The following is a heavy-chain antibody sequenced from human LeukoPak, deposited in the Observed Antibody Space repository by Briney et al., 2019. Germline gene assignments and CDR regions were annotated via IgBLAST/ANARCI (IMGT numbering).Heavy chain of an antibody. J-gene: IGHJ4*02. CDR1: GGSISSYY. D-gene: IGHD3-9*01. CDR2: IYTSGST. CDR3: ARHDPGVTGYYMSIFDY. V-gene: IGHV4-4*09. Sequence: PSETLSLTCTVSGGSISSYYWGWIRQPPGKGLEWIGYIYTSGSTNYNPSLKSRVTISVDTSKNQFSLKLSSMTAADTAVYYCARHDPGVTGYYMSIFDYWGQGTLVTVSS.